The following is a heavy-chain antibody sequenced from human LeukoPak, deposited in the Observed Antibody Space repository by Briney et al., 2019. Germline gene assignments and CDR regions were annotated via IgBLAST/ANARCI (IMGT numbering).Heavy chain of an antibody. CDR1: GFTFSSYS. Sequence: GGSLRLSCAASGFTFSSYSMNWVRQAPGNGLEWVSYISSSSSTIYYADSVKDRFTISRDNAKNSLYLQMNSLRAEDTAVYYCARTTSLAAADTYYYYYYMDVWGKGTTVTVSS. D-gene: IGHD6-13*01. V-gene: IGHV3-48*01. CDR3: ARTTSLAAADTYYYYYYMDV. CDR2: ISSSSSTI. J-gene: IGHJ6*03.